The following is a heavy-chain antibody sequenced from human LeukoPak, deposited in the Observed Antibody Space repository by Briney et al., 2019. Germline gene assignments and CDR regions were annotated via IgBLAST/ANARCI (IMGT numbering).Heavy chain of an antibody. D-gene: IGHD6-13*01. V-gene: IGHV4-59*08. CDR3: ARRGSSWGNWFDP. Sequence: PSETLSLTCTVSGGSISSYYWSWIRQPPGKGLEWIGYIYYSGSTNYNPSLKSRVTISVDTSKNQFSLKLSSVTAADTAVYYCARRGSSWGNWFDPWGQGTLVTVSS. CDR2: IYYSGST. CDR1: GGSISSYY. J-gene: IGHJ5*02.